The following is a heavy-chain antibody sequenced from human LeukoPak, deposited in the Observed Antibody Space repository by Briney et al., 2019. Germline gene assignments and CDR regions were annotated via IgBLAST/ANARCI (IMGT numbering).Heavy chain of an antibody. Sequence: SQTLSLTCAVSGGSISSGGYSWSWIRQPPGKGLEWIGYVYYSGGTNYNPSLKSRVTISLDTSKNQFSLKLSSVTAADTAVYYCARRANTAPPYYFDYWGQGTLVTASS. D-gene: IGHD5-18*01. CDR2: VYYSGGT. J-gene: IGHJ4*02. CDR3: ARRANTAPPYYFDY. V-gene: IGHV4-61*08. CDR1: GGSISSGGYS.